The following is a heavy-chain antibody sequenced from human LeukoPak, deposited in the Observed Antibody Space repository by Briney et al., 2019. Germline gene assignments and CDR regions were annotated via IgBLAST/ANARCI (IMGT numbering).Heavy chain of an antibody. Sequence: GGSLRLSCGASGFTISSYPMNWVRQAPGKGLEWVSTISSDGYNSYYADSEKGRFAVSRDNSINTVLLQMNSPRAEATVIYYWARDLFFFFGHTRGQGTVVSVSS. CDR1: GFTISSYP. CDR2: ISSDGYNS. D-gene: IGHD3-10*01. V-gene: IGHV3-23*01. J-gene: IGHJ4*02. CDR3: ARDLFFFFGHT.